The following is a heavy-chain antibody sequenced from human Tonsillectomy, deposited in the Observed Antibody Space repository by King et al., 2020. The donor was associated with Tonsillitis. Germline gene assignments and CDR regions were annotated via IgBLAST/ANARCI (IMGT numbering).Heavy chain of an antibody. CDR1: GYTFTGHY. D-gene: IGHD3-22*01. V-gene: IGHV1-2*07. CDR3: ATLASGSESSAYRFFRH. CDR2: INPDNGDT. J-gene: IGHJ1*01. Sequence: VQLVESGAVVKKPGASVTVSCRTSGYTFTGHYVHWVRQAPGQGLEWLGWINPDNGDTSYMHKFQGRVSMTRSTPMTTAYLGLSSLRPDDTAVYYCATLASGSESSAYRFFRHWGQGTLVTVSS.